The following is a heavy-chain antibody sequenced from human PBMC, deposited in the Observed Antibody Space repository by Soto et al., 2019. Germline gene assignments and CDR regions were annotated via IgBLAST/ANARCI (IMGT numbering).Heavy chain of an antibody. V-gene: IGHV4-34*01. Sequence: PSETLSLTSAVYGGSFSGYYWSWIRQPPGKGLEWIGEISHSGSTNYNPSLKSRVTISVDTSKNQFSLKLSSVTAADTAVYYCARGSLYDFWRPAYYFDYWGQGTLVTVPQ. D-gene: IGHD3-3*01. CDR2: ISHSGST. J-gene: IGHJ4*02. CDR1: GGSFSGYY. CDR3: ARGSLYDFWRPAYYFDY.